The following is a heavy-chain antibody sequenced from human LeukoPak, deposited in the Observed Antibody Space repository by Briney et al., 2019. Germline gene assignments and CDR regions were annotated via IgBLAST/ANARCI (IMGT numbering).Heavy chain of an antibody. J-gene: IGHJ4*02. Sequence: GGSLRLSCAASGFTFSSSAMHWVRQAPGKGLEWVAVISYDGSKTSYADSVKGRFTISRDDSRNTLFLQMDSLRTGDTAVYYCARDTGRSGTYFSYWGQGTLVTVSS. V-gene: IGHV3-30*04. D-gene: IGHD3-10*01. CDR2: ISYDGSKT. CDR3: ARDTGRSGTYFSY. CDR1: GFTFSSSA.